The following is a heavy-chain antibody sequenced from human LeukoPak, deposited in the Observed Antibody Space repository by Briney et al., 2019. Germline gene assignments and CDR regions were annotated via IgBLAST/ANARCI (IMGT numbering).Heavy chain of an antibody. CDR2: IYTSGST. CDR1: GGSISSYY. Sequence: PSETLSLTCTVSGGSISSYYWSWIRQPAGKGLEWIGRIYTSGSTNYNPSLKSRVTMSVDTSKNQFSLKLSSVTAADTAVYYCARDFRSSFNNWFDPWGQGTLVTVSS. V-gene: IGHV4-4*07. D-gene: IGHD6-6*01. CDR3: ARDFRSSFNNWFDP. J-gene: IGHJ5*02.